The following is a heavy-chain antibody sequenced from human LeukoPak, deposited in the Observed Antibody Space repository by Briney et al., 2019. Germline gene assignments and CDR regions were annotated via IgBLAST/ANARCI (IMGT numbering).Heavy chain of an antibody. J-gene: IGHJ5*02. D-gene: IGHD6-19*01. CDR3: ARDRYSSGWYDTNWFDP. V-gene: IGHV3-30-3*01. Sequence: TGGSLRLSCAASGFTFSSCAMHWVRQAPGKGLEWVAVISDDGINKYYADSVKGRFTISRDNSKNTLYLQMNSLRAEDTAVYFCARDRYSSGWYDTNWFDPWGQGTLVTVSS. CDR2: ISDDGINK. CDR1: GFTFSSCA.